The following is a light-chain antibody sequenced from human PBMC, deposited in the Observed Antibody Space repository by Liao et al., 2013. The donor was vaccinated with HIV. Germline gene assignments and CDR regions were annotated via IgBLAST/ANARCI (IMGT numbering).Light chain of an antibody. CDR1: KLGDKY. CDR2: QDD. V-gene: IGLV3-1*01. J-gene: IGLJ1*01. Sequence: SYEMTQPPSVSVSPGQTASISCSGDKLGDKYTSWYQQKPGQSPILVIHQDDKRPSGIPERFSGSNSGNTATLTISGTQAMDEADYYCQAWDSNTGVFGAGTKVSV. CDR3: QAWDSNTGV.